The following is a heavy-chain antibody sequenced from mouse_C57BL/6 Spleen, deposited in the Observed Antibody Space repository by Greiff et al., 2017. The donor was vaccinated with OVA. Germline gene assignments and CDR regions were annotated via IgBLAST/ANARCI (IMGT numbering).Heavy chain of an antibody. J-gene: IGHJ4*01. Sequence: QVQLQQPGAELVMPGASVKLSCKASGYTFTSYWMHWVKQRPGQGLEWIGEIDPSDSYTNYNQKFKGKSTLTVDKSSSTAYMQLSSLTSEDSAVYYWARRFYYAMDYWGQGTSVTVSS. V-gene: IGHV1-69*01. CDR3: ARRFYYAMDY. CDR1: GYTFTSYW. CDR2: IDPSDSYT.